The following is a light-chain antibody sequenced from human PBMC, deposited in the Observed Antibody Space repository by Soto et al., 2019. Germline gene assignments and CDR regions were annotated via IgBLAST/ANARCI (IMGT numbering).Light chain of an antibody. Sequence: QSALTQPASVSGSPGQSITISCTGTSSDVGSYNLVSWYQQHPGKAPKLMIYEGSKRPSGVSNRFSGSKSGNTASLTISGLQAEDEAHYYCQSYDNSLSGSWVFGGGTKVTFL. CDR1: SSDVGSYNL. CDR2: EGS. CDR3: QSYDNSLSGSWV. J-gene: IGLJ3*02. V-gene: IGLV2-23*01.